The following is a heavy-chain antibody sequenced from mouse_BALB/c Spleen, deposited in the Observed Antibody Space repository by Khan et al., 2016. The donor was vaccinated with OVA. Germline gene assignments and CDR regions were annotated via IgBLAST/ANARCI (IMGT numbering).Heavy chain of an antibody. D-gene: IGHD2-14*01. CDR3: ARSLYYSYGYALDC. Sequence: EVKLLESGPGLVKPSQSLSLTCTVTGYSITSDYAWNWIRQFPGNKLEWMGYISSTGGTSYHPSLKSRISITRATSKNQFFLQLKSVTAEETATYYCARSLYYSYGYALDCWGRGTLVTVSS. J-gene: IGHJ4*01. CDR1: GYSITSDYA. V-gene: IGHV3-2*02. CDR2: ISSTGGT.